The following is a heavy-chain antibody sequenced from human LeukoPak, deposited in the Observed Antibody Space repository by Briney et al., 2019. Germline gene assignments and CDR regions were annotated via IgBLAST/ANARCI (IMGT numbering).Heavy chain of an antibody. Sequence: PGGSLRLSCAASGFIFSSYAIHWIRQAPGKGLEWVAVISSDGGAKYYADSVKGRFTISRDNSKNTVYLQMNSLRVEDTAVYYCAKSLYGGCDYWGQGTVVTVSS. D-gene: IGHD3-16*02. J-gene: IGHJ4*02. V-gene: IGHV3-30*04. CDR3: AKSLYGGCDY. CDR2: ISSDGGAK. CDR1: GFIFSSYA.